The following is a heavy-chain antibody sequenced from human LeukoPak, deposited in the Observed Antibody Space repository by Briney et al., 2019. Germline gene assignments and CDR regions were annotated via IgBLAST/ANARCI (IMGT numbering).Heavy chain of an antibody. CDR3: ARELTYYYGSGSYSFDY. CDR2: IKQDGSEK. CDR1: GFTFSSYW. D-gene: IGHD3-10*01. J-gene: IGHJ4*02. V-gene: IGHV3-7*01. Sequence: GGSLRLSCAASGFTFSSYWMSWVRQAPGKGLEWVANIKQDGSEKYYVDSVKGRFTISRDNAKNSLYLQMNSLRAEDTAVYYCARELTYYYGSGSYSFDYWGQGTLVTVSS.